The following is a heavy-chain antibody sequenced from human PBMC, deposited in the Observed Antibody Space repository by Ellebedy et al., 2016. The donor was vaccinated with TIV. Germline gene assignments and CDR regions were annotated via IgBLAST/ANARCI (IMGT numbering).Heavy chain of an antibody. V-gene: IGHV3-11*04. D-gene: IGHD1-7*01. CDR2: ISSIGNSI. J-gene: IGHJ5*02. CDR3: ARWGPNWNYAVGFDP. Sequence: GESLKISCAASGFTFSDYYMSWIRQAPGKGLEWISYISSIGNSIDYADSVKGRFTISRDNARNSLYLQMNSLRAEDTAVYYCARWGPNWNYAVGFDPWGQGTLVTVSS. CDR1: GFTFSDYY.